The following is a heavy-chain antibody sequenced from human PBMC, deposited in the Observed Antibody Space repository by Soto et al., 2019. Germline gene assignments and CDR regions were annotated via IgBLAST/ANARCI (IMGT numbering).Heavy chain of an antibody. CDR3: ARGSIYILIAVNFDY. J-gene: IGHJ4*02. D-gene: IGHD6-19*01. V-gene: IGHV3-30-3*01. CDR2: ISYDGSNK. CDR1: GFTFSSYA. Sequence: QVQLVESGGGVVQPGRSLRLSCAASGFTFSSYAMHWVRQAPGKGLSWVAVISYDGSNKYYADSVKGRFTIARDNSKNTLYLQMNSLGAEDTAVYYCARGSIYILIAVNFDYWGQGTLVTVSS.